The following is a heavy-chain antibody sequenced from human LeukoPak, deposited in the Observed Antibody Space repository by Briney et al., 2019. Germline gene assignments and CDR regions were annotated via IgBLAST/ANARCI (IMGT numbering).Heavy chain of an antibody. V-gene: IGHV1-46*01. CDR1: GGTFSSYA. CDR3: ARTAARRFDY. CDR2: INPTGGST. J-gene: IGHJ4*02. D-gene: IGHD6-6*01. Sequence: ASVKVSCKASGGTFSSYAISWVRQAPGQGLEWMVIINPTGGSTTYAQKFQGRVTMTRDTSTSTVYMELSSLRSDNTAVYYCARTAARRFDYWGQGTLVTVSS.